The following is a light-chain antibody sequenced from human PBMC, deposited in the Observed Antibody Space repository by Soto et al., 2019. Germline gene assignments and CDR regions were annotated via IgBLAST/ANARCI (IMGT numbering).Light chain of an antibody. CDR3: CSYAGSSTLV. CDR2: EDT. J-gene: IGLJ2*01. V-gene: IGLV2-23*01. CDR1: SSDVGGYNY. Sequence: QSALTQPASVSGSPGQSITISCTGTSSDVGGYNYVSWYQQQPGKAPKLMVYEDTKRPSGVSNRFSGSKSGNTASLTISGLQAEDEADYYCCSYAGSSTLVFGGGTKLTVL.